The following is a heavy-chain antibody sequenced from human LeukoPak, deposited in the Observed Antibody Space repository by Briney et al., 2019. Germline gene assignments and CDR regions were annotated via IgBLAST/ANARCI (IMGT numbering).Heavy chain of an antibody. J-gene: IGHJ4*02. Sequence: ASVKLSCNASGYTFTGYYMHLVRQAPGQGLEWMGWINPTSSGTNYSPKFQGRVTITSDTSISSAYMVLSRLRSDDNAVDYCSSHDSDYWGQGTLVTVSS. CDR3: SSHDSDY. V-gene: IGHV1-2*02. CDR1: GYTFTGYY. CDR2: INPTSSGT.